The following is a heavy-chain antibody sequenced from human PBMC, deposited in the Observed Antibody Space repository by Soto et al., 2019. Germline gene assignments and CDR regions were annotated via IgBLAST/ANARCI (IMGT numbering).Heavy chain of an antibody. D-gene: IGHD3-16*02. V-gene: IGHV1-18*01. CDR1: GYTFTTYG. J-gene: IGHJ4*02. CDR3: ASSDYVWGSYQTYFDY. Sequence: GASVKVSCKASGYTFTTYGINWVRQAPGQGLEWMGWISAYNGNTNYAQKLQGRVTMTTDPSTGTAYMELRSLRSDDTAVYYCASSDYVWGSYQTYFDYWGQGTLVTVSS. CDR2: ISAYNGNT.